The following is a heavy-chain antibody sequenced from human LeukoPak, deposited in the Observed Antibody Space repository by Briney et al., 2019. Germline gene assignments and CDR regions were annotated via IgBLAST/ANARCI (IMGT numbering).Heavy chain of an antibody. J-gene: IGHJ4*02. CDR3: ARSTITMVRGVIQYYFDY. V-gene: IGHV4-34*01. Sequence: SETLSLTCAVYGRSFSGYYWSWIRQPPGKGLEWIGEINHSGSANYNPSLKSRVTISVDTSKNQFSLKLSSVTAADTAVYYCARSTITMVRGVIQYYFDYWGQGTLVTVSS. CDR1: GRSFSGYY. D-gene: IGHD3-10*01. CDR2: INHSGSA.